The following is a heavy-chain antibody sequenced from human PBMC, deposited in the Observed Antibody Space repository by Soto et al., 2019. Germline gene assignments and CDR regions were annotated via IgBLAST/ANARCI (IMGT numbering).Heavy chain of an antibody. CDR3: VPEGDSVQFVNY. D-gene: IGHD2-21*02. Sequence: AGGSLRLSCAASGFTFSSYAMSWVRQAPGKGLEWVSAITGSGGNTYYADSVKGRFTISRDNSKNTLYLQMNSLRAEDTAVYYCVPEGDSVQFVNYWGQGTLVTVSS. CDR2: ITGSGGNT. CDR1: GFTFSSYA. J-gene: IGHJ4*02. V-gene: IGHV3-23*01.